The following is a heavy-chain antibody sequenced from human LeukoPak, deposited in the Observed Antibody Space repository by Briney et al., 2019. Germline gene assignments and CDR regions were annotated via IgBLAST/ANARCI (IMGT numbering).Heavy chain of an antibody. CDR1: GYTFTGYY. CDR3: AKWGFDFWSGHFGLDV. D-gene: IGHD3-3*01. Sequence: SVKVSCKASGYTFTGYYMHWLRQAPGQGLEWMGWINPNSGGTNYAQKFQGRVTMTRDTSITTAYMELSRLRSDDTAVYYCAKWGFDFWSGHFGLDVWGQGTTVTVS. CDR2: INPNSGGT. J-gene: IGHJ6*02. V-gene: IGHV1-2*02.